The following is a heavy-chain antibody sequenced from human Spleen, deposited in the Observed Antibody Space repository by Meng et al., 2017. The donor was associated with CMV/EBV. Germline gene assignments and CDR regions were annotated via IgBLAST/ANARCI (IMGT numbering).Heavy chain of an antibody. CDR2: ISAYNGNT. Sequence: SGYAFTRYGISWVRQAPGQGLEWMGWISAYNGNTNYAPKFQGRVTMTTDTFTSTAYMELRSLRSDDTAVYYCARDRYSSGWPNNWFDPWGQGTLVTVSS. D-gene: IGHD6-19*01. J-gene: IGHJ5*02. CDR3: ARDRYSSGWPNNWFDP. CDR1: GYAFTRYG. V-gene: IGHV1-18*01.